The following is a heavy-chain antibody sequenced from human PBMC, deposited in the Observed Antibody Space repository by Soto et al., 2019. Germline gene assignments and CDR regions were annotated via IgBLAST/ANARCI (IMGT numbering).Heavy chain of an antibody. J-gene: IGHJ5*02. CDR3: ARALHDFGDDIGDWFNP. V-gene: IGHV1-69*02. CDR1: GDTFSRSS. Sequence: QVQLVQSGAEVKKPGSSVKVSCKASGDTFSRSSIHWVRQAPRQGLEWMGRIVPMYGIADYAQKFQGRLTITADKSTTTAYMDLSSLGSEDTAVYYCARALHDFGDDIGDWFNPWGQGTRLTVSS. D-gene: IGHD4-17*01. CDR2: IVPMYGIA.